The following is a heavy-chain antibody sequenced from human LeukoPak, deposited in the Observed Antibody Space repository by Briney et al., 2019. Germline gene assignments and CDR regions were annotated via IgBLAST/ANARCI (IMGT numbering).Heavy chain of an antibody. V-gene: IGHV1-69*13. J-gene: IGHJ5*02. Sequence: GASVKVSCKASGGTFSSYAISWVRQAPGQGLEWMGGIIPIFGTANYAQKFQGRVTITADESTSTAYMELSSLRSEDTAVYYCAREARDYGDTSWFEPGGQGTLVTVSS. CDR1: GGTFSSYA. CDR2: IIPIFGTA. D-gene: IGHD4-17*01. CDR3: AREARDYGDTSWFEP.